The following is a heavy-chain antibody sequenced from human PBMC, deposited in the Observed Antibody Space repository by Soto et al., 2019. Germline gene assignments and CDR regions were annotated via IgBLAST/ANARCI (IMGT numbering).Heavy chain of an antibody. CDR2: INAYNGNT. CDR3: AMVDVYVTPSPQDV. V-gene: IGHV1-18*01. Sequence: QVQLVESGAEVKNPGASVKVSCKASGYRFTSYGIGWVRQAPGQGLEWMGWINAYNGNTNYAQNLQGRVTLITDTSTSIVYMELRSLRSIDTAVYYCAMVDVYVTPSPQDVWGQGTTVTVSS. J-gene: IGHJ6*02. D-gene: IGHD2-8*01. CDR1: GYRFTSYG.